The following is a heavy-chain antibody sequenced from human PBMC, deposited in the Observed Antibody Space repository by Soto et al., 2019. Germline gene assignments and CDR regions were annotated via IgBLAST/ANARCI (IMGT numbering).Heavy chain of an antibody. V-gene: IGHV1-46*01. Sequence: QVYLVQSGAEVKTPGASVRLSCKASGYTFTTYYMHWVRQAPGQGLEWMGIINPSVGTTTYAQKFQGRLTMTRDTSTSTVYMELSRLSSEDTAVYYCAREVATSSDHWGQGTLVTVSS. J-gene: IGHJ4*02. CDR1: GYTFTTYY. D-gene: IGHD6-6*01. CDR3: AREVATSSDH. CDR2: INPSVGTT.